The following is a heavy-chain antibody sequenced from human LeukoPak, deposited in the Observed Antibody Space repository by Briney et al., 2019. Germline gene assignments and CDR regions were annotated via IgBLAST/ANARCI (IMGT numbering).Heavy chain of an antibody. CDR3: AIYDSSGYYYRY. J-gene: IGHJ4*02. Sequence: GRSLRLSCAASGFTFDDYAMHWVRQAPGKGLEWVSGISWNSGSIGYADSVKGRFTISRDNAENLVYLQMNSLRAEDTAVYYCAIYDSSGYYYRYWGQGTLVTVSS. CDR2: ISWNSGSI. D-gene: IGHD3-22*01. V-gene: IGHV3-9*01. CDR1: GFTFDDYA.